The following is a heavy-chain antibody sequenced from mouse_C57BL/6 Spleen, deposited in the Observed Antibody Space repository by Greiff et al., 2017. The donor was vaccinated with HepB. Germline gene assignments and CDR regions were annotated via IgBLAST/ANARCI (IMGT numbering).Heavy chain of an antibody. Sequence: VQLPQSGPELVQPGASVKISCKASGYAFSSSWMNWVKQRPGKGLEWIGRIYPGDGDTNYNGTFKGKATLTADKSSSTAYMPLSSLTSEDSAVYFCAPSDYGSSYWYFDVWGTWTTVTVSS. J-gene: IGHJ1*03. D-gene: IGHD1-1*01. V-gene: IGHV1-82*01. CDR2: IYPGDGDT. CDR3: APSDYGSSYWYFDV. CDR1: GYAFSSSW.